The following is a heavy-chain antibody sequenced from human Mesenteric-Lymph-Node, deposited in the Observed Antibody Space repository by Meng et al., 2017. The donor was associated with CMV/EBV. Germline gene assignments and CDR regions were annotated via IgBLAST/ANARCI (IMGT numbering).Heavy chain of an antibody. CDR2: ISYDGSNK. V-gene: IGHV3-30*04. CDR3: AGDRGAGYSFGPYYYYNAMDV. Sequence: GESLKISCAASGFTFSSHAMHWVRQAPGKGLEWVAVISYDGSNKFYADSVKGRFTISRDNSKNTLYLQMNSLRAEDTAVYYCAGDRGAGYSFGPYYYYNAMDVWGQGTTVTVSS. D-gene: IGHD5-18*01. J-gene: IGHJ6*02. CDR1: GFTFSSHA.